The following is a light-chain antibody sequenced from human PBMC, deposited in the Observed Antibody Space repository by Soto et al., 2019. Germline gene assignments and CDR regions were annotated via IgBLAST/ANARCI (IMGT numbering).Light chain of an antibody. CDR2: GAS. CDR1: IGAVTNG. Sequence: VVTQEPSLTVSPGGTVTLTCGSSIGAVTNGHYPYWFQQKPGQPPRLLISGASTRATGIADRFSGSGSGTDFTLTISRLEPEDFAVYHCQQYGDSLLTFGGGTKVDIK. J-gene: IGKJ4*01. V-gene: IGKV3-20*01. CDR3: QQYGDSLLT.